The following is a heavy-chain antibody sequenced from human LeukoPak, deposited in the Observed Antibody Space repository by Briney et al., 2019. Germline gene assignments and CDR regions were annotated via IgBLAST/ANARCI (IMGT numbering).Heavy chain of an antibody. D-gene: IGHD2-2*01. CDR1: GFTFSSYA. V-gene: IGHV3-7*01. Sequence: PGGSLRLSCAASGFTFSSYAMSWVRQAPGKGLEWVANIKQDGSEKYYVDSVKGRFTISRDNAKNSLYLQMNSLRAEDTAVYYCARSGVCSSTSCYPNWFDPWGQGTLVTVSS. J-gene: IGHJ5*02. CDR3: ARSGVCSSTSCYPNWFDP. CDR2: IKQDGSEK.